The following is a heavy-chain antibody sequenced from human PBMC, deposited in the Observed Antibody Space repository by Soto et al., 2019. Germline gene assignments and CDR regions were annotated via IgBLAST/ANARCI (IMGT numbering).Heavy chain of an antibody. D-gene: IGHD3-16*01. J-gene: IGHJ6*03. CDR3: AKFRGPSYSYYYMDV. CDR1: GFTFCTYA. Sequence: EVQLLESGGGLVQPGGSLRLSCAASGFTFCTYAMKWLRQAPGSGLECVSFISGSGRTTYYAESVKGRFTVSRDNSKSTMYLQMTSLRAEDTALYYCAKFRGPSYSYYYMDVWGKGTTVTVSS. V-gene: IGHV3-23*01. CDR2: ISGSGRTT.